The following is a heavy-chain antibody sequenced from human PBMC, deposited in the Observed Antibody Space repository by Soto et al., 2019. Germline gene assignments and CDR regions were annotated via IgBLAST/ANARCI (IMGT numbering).Heavy chain of an antibody. V-gene: IGHV4-34*01. D-gene: IGHD6-13*01. CDR3: ARPAIPAAVSAFDC. J-gene: IGHJ4*02. Sequence: SETLSLTCAVYGGSFSGYYWSWIRQPPGKGLEWIGEINHSGSTNYNPSLKSRVTISLDTSENQFSLKLNSVTAADTAVYYCARPAIPAAVSAFDCWGQGTLVTVSS. CDR1: GGSFSGYY. CDR2: INHSGST.